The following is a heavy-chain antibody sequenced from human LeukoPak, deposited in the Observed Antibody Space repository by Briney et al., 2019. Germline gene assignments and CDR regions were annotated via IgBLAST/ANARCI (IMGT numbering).Heavy chain of an antibody. Sequence: GGTLRLSCAASGFTFSSYGMSWIRQAPGKGLEWVSAISGSGGSTYYADSVKGRFTISRDNSKNTLYLQMNSLRAEDTAVYYCAKDLGSSGWYKFDPWGQGTLVTVSS. CDR2: ISGSGGST. CDR1: GFTFSSYG. D-gene: IGHD6-19*01. J-gene: IGHJ5*02. V-gene: IGHV3-23*01. CDR3: AKDLGSSGWYKFDP.